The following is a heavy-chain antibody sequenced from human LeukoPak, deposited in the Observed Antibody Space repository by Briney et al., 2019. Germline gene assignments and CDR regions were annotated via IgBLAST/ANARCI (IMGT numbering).Heavy chain of an antibody. V-gene: IGHV1-18*01. CDR1: GYTFTSYG. J-gene: IGHJ6*02. CDR3: AREYYDFWSGYYSYYYYGMDV. CDR2: ISAYNGNT. D-gene: IGHD3-3*01. Sequence: ASVKVSCKASGYTFTSYGISWVRQAPGQGLEWMGWISAYNGNTNYAQKLQGRVTMTTDTSTSTAYMELRSLRSDDTAVYFCAREYYDFWSGYYSYYYYGMDVWGQGTTVTVSS.